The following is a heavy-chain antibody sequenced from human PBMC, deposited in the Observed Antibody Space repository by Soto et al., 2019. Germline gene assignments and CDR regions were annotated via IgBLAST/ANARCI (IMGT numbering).Heavy chain of an antibody. Sequence: EVQLVESGGGLVQPGGSLRLSRAASGFALSSYSMNWVRQAPGRGLEWVSYISRTGSYIHYADFVKGRFTISRDNAENSLFLQMDSLRVEDTAVYYCARDPDELDYWGQGTLVTVSS. CDR3: ARDPDELDY. CDR1: GFALSSYS. V-gene: IGHV3-48*03. CDR2: ISRTGSYI. J-gene: IGHJ4*02.